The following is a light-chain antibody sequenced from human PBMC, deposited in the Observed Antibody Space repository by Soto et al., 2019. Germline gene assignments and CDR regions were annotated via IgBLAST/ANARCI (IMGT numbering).Light chain of an antibody. CDR2: GAS. J-gene: IGKJ4*01. CDR3: QQYGNSPPT. CDR1: QSLSSTY. V-gene: IGKV3-20*01. Sequence: EIVLTQSPGTLSLSPGERATLSCRASQSLSSTYLAWYQQKPGQAPRLLIYGASSRATGIPDRFIGSESATVFTLTISRLEPEDFGVYHCQQYGNSPPTFGGGTKVEI.